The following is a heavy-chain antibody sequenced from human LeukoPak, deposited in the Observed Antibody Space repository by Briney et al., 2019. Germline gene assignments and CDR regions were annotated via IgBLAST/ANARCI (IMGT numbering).Heavy chain of an antibody. J-gene: IGHJ6*03. CDR1: EFSVGSNY. CDR2: IYSGGST. D-gene: IGHD5-18*01. V-gene: IGHV3-53*01. Sequence: GGSLRLSCAASEFSVGSNYMTWVRQAPGKGLEWVSLIYSGGSTYYADSVKGRFTISRDNSKNTLYLQMNSLRAEDTAVYYCARAKDDTAMPYYYYYYYMDVWGKGTTVTISS. CDR3: ARAKDDTAMPYYYYYYYMDV.